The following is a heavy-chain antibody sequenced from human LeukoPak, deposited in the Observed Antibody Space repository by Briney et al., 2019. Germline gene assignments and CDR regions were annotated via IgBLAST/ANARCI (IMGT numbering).Heavy chain of an antibody. Sequence: GGSLRLSCAASGFSLSSYSMNWIRQAPGKGLEWVSSISTDNSYRHYADSVKGRFTISRDNPKNSLYLQMNSLRAEDTAVYHCARGRIGAAFDYWGQGTLVTVSS. CDR2: ISTDNSYR. V-gene: IGHV3-21*06. J-gene: IGHJ4*02. D-gene: IGHD6-13*01. CDR3: ARGRIGAAFDY. CDR1: GFSLSSYS.